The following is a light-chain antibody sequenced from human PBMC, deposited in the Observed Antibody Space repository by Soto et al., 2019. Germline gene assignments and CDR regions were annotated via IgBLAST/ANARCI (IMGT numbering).Light chain of an antibody. CDR2: AAS. Sequence: DIQMTQSPSSVSASVGDRVTITCRASQGVSTWLAWYQQKPGKAPKLLIYAASNLQSGVPSRFSGSGSGTAVTLTISSLQPEDFSTYYCQLGHSPLTFGGGTKVEIK. CDR1: QGVSTW. CDR3: QLGHSPLT. V-gene: IGKV1D-12*01. J-gene: IGKJ4*01.